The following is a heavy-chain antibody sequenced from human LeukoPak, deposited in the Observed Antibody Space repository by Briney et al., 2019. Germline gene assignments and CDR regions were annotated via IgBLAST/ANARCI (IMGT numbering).Heavy chain of an antibody. CDR3: ARREGARPMDY. Sequence: PSETLSLTCTVSGGSISTYYWTWIRQPPGKGLEWIGYIYYSGSTNYNPSLKSRVTISVDTSKNQFSLKLSSVTAADTAVYYCARREGARPMDYWGQGTLVTVSS. V-gene: IGHV4-59*08. CDR1: GGSISTYY. CDR2: IYYSGST. J-gene: IGHJ4*02. D-gene: IGHD6-6*01.